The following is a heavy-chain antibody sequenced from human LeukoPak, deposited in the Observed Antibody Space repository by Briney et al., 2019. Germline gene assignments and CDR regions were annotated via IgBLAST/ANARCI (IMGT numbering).Heavy chain of an antibody. V-gene: IGHV1-18*01. D-gene: IGHD3-10*01. J-gene: IGHJ6*02. CDR2: ISAYNGNT. Sequence: ASVKVSCKASGYTFTSYGISWVRQAPGQGLEWMGWISAYNGNTNYAQKLQGRVTMTTDTSTSTAYMELRSLRSEDTAVYYCARGLVPYGSGSYYINRYYYYGMDVWGQGTTVTVSS. CDR1: GYTFTSYG. CDR3: ARGLVPYGSGSYYINRYYYYGMDV.